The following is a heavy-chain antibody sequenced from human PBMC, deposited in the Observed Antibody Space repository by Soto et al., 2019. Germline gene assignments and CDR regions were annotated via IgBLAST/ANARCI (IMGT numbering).Heavy chain of an antibody. CDR3: ARGGGYSGGVCNY. Sequence: QVQLQESGPGLVKPSQTLSLTCTVSGGSISSGDYYWSWIRQPPGKGLEWIGYIYYSGSSYYNPSLKSRVTISVDTSKNQFSLKLSSVTAADTAVYYCARGGGYSGGVCNYWGQGTLVTVSS. D-gene: IGHD1-26*01. V-gene: IGHV4-30-4*01. J-gene: IGHJ4*02. CDR1: GGSISSGDYY. CDR2: IYYSGSS.